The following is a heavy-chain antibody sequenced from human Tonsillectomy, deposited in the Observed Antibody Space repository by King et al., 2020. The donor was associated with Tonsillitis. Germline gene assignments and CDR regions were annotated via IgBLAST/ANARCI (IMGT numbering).Heavy chain of an antibody. D-gene: IGHD3-16*01. V-gene: IGHV5-10-1*03. CDR3: ARRGGGGGGEAFDF. Sequence: VQLVESGAELKKPGESLRISCKGSGYSFSNYWISWVRQRPGKGLEWMGRIDPSDSYTNYSPSFQGHVTISADKSIGTAFLQWNSLRASDTAMYLCARRGGGGGGEAFDFWGQGTMVTVSS. CDR1: GYSFSNYW. CDR2: IDPSDSYT. J-gene: IGHJ3*01.